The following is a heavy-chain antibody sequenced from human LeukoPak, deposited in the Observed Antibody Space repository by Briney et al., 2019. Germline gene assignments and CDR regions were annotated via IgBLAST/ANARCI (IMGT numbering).Heavy chain of an antibody. CDR1: GYSIRNGYN. J-gene: IGHJ6*04. CDR2: IYQSGST. D-gene: IGHD2-15*01. Sequence: SETLSLTCTVSGYSIRNGYNWGWIRLSPGKGLEWLGSIYQSGSTYDNPSLKSRVTISVDTSKNQFSLKLSSVTAADTAVYYCARGILQDVWGKGTTVTISS. V-gene: IGHV4-38-2*02. CDR3: ARGILQDV.